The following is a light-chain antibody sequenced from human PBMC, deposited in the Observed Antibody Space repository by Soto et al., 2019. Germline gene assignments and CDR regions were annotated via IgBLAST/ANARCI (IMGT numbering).Light chain of an antibody. CDR3: MQALQTSVLT. CDR1: QSLLHSNGYNY. Sequence: DIVMTQSPLSLPVTPGEPASISCRSSQSLLHSNGYNYLDWYLQKPGQSPQLLIYLGSNRASGVPDRFSGSGSGTDFTLKISRVEAEDVGVYYCMQALQTSVLTFGGGTKVEIK. CDR2: LGS. J-gene: IGKJ4*01. V-gene: IGKV2-28*01.